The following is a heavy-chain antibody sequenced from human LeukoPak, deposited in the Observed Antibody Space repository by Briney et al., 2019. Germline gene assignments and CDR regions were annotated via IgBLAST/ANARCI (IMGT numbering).Heavy chain of an antibody. CDR3: AKDGSSGWYGLFYYYYYMDV. Sequence: GGSLRLSCAASGFTFDDYAMHWVRQAPGKGLEWVSGISWNSGSIGYADSVKGRFTISRDNSKNTLYLQMNSLRAEDTAVYYCAKDGSSGWYGLFYYYYYMDVWGKGTTVTISS. D-gene: IGHD6-19*01. J-gene: IGHJ6*03. V-gene: IGHV3-9*01. CDR2: ISWNSGSI. CDR1: GFTFDDYA.